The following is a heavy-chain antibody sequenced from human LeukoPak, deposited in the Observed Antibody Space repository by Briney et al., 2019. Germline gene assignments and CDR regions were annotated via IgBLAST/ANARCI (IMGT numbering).Heavy chain of an antibody. CDR2: ISSSSSTI. D-gene: IGHD4-17*01. CDR1: GFTFSSYS. CDR3: ARAHTDYGDGPLGYAFDT. Sequence: GGSLRLSCAASGFTFSSYSMNWVRQAPGKGLEWVSYISSSSSTIYYADSVKGRFTISRDNAKNSLYLQMNSLRAEDTAVYYCARAHTDYGDGPLGYAFDTWGQGTMVTVSS. J-gene: IGHJ3*02. V-gene: IGHV3-48*01.